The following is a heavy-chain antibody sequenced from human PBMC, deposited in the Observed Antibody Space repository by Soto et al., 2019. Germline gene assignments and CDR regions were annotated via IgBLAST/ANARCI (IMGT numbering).Heavy chain of an antibody. J-gene: IGHJ6*02. CDR3: ATTGFRPYYYYGMDV. D-gene: IGHD2-8*02. CDR2: ISGSGGST. Sequence: QPGGSLRLSCAASGFTFSSYAMSWVRQAPGKGLEWVSAISGSGGSTYYADSVKGRFTISRDNSKNTLYLQMNSLRAEDTAVYYCATTGFRPYYYYGMDVWGQGTTVTVSS. CDR1: GFTFSSYA. V-gene: IGHV3-23*01.